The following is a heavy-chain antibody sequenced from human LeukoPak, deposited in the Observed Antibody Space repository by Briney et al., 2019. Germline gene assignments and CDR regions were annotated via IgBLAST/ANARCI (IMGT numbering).Heavy chain of an antibody. V-gene: IGHV1-69*13. CDR1: GGTFTNYA. D-gene: IGHD5-24*01. Sequence: GASVKVSCKASGGTFTNYAFTWVRQAPGQGLEWMGGIIPVFGTTNYAQKFQGRVTITADESTTTAYMELRSLRSEDTAVYYCARDLRVDGYNDYYYYYGMDVWGQGTTVTVSS. CDR3: ARDLRVDGYNDYYYYYGMDV. CDR2: IIPVFGTT. J-gene: IGHJ6*02.